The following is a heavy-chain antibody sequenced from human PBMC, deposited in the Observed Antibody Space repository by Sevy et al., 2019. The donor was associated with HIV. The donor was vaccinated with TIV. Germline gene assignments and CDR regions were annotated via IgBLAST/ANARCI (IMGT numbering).Heavy chain of an antibody. J-gene: IGHJ4*02. CDR1: GFTFSSFG. V-gene: IGHV3-33*01. Sequence: GGSLRLSCTASGFTFSSFGIHWVRQAPGKGLEWVALMWYDGNNKYYADSVKGRFTISRDSSKNTLYLQMNNLRAEDTAVYYCARGPSLTVAGAPGYLDYWGQGTLVTVSS. CDR2: MWYDGNNK. CDR3: ARGPSLTVAGAPGYLDY. D-gene: IGHD3-10*01.